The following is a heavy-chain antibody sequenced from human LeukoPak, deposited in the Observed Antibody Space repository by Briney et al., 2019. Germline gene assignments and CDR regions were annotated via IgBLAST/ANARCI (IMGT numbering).Heavy chain of an antibody. CDR1: GFNFSSYW. J-gene: IGHJ4*02. Sequence: GGSLRLSCVASGFNFSSYWMSWVRQAPGKGLEWVANIKQDGSEKYYVDSVKGRFTISRDNAKNSLYLQMNSLRAEDTAVYYCARSRPTMVREVIIKDYWGQGTLVTVSS. CDR2: IKQDGSEK. V-gene: IGHV3-7*01. CDR3: ARSRPTMVREVIIKDY. D-gene: IGHD3-10*01.